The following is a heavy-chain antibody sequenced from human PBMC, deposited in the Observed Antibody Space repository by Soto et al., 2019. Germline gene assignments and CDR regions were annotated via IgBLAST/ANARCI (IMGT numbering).Heavy chain of an antibody. Sequence: GGSLRLSCAASGFSFSSYAMSWVRQAPGKGLEWVSTISGGGDGTYYADSVKGRFTISRDNSKNTMYLQMDSLRAEDTAVYYCAKDRPTTSSSKMDVWGKGTTVTVSS. D-gene: IGHD6-6*01. CDR1: GFSFSSYA. J-gene: IGHJ6*04. CDR3: AKDRPTTSSSKMDV. CDR2: ISGGGDGT. V-gene: IGHV3-23*01.